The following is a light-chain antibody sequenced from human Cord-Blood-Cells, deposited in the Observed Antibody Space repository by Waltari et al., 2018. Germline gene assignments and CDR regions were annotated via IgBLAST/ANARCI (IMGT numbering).Light chain of an antibody. J-gene: IGKJ3*01. CDR2: AAS. CDR3: QQSYSTPFT. Sequence: DIQMTQFPSSLSASVGVSVTITCRASQSISSYLNWYQQKPGKAPKLLIYAASSLQSGVPSRFSGSGSGTDFTLTISSLQPEYFTTYYCQQSYSTPFTFGPGTKVDIK. V-gene: IGKV1-39*01. CDR1: QSISSY.